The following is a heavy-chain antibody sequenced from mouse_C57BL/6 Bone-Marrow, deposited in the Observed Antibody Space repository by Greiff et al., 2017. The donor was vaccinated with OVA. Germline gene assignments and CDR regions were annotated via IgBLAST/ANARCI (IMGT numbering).Heavy chain of an antibody. CDR3: ATTVVAPPCAMDY. J-gene: IGHJ4*01. CDR2: ILPGSGST. CDR1: GYTFTGYW. Sequence: VQLQQSGAELMKPGASVKLSCKATGYTFTGYWIEWVKQRPGHGLEWIGEILPGSGSTNYNEKFKGKATFTADTSSSTAYMQLSSLTTEDSAIYDCATTVVAPPCAMDYWGQGTSVTVSS. D-gene: IGHD1-1*01. V-gene: IGHV1-9*01.